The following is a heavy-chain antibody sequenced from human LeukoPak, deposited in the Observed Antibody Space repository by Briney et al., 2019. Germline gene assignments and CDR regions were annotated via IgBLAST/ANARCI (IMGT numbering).Heavy chain of an antibody. J-gene: IGHJ4*02. V-gene: IGHV3-23*01. D-gene: IGHD1-26*01. CDR1: GFTFSDYA. CDR2: IGAIGST. Sequence: PGGSLRLSCAASGFTFSDYAMNWVRRAPGKGLEWISAIGAIGSTFYADSVKGRFTISRDNSNNAVHLQMNSLRVEDTAIYYCAKRGPGSLPGSYDYWGQGTLVTVSS. CDR3: AKRGPGSLPGSYDY.